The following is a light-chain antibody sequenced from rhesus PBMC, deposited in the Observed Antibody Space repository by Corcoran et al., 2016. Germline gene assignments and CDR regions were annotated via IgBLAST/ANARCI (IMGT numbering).Light chain of an antibody. CDR1: QSVGSN. Sequence: ETVVTQSPATLSLSPGERATLSCRASQSVGSNLAWYQQNPGQAPKLLIYDASSRATGIPDRCSGSGYGTEFTLTISSLEPEDVGVYYCQQYNNWNTFGPGTKLDIK. CDR3: QQYNNWNT. CDR2: DAS. J-gene: IGKJ3*01. V-gene: IGKV3-42*02.